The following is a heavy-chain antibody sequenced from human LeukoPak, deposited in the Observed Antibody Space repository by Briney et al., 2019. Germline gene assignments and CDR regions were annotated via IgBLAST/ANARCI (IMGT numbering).Heavy chain of an antibody. CDR1: GYTFTSYD. J-gene: IGHJ5*02. V-gene: IGHV1-8*01. Sequence: ASLKLSCKASGYTFTSYDINWVRQATGQGHEWMGWVNPNSGNTGYAQKFQGRVTMTRNTSISTAYMELSSLRSEDTAVYYCARGMRVGAIRWFDPWGQGTLVTVSS. D-gene: IGHD1-26*01. CDR3: ARGMRVGAIRWFDP. CDR2: VNPNSGNT.